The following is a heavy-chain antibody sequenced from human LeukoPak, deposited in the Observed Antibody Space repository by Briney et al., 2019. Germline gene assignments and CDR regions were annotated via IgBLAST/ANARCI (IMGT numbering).Heavy chain of an antibody. CDR3: TTSIPYYYGSGSYTPDY. J-gene: IGHJ4*02. CDR1: GFTSSNAW. Sequence: GGSLRLSCAASGFTSSNAWMSRVRQAPGKGLEWVGRIKSKTDGGTTDYAAPVKGRFTISRDDSKNTLYLQMNSLKTEDTAVYYCTTSIPYYYGSGSYTPDYWGQGTLVTVSS. V-gene: IGHV3-15*01. D-gene: IGHD3-10*01. CDR2: IKSKTDGGTT.